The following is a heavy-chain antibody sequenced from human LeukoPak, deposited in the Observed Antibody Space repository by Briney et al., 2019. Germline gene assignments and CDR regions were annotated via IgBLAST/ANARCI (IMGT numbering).Heavy chain of an antibody. CDR2: ISGSGGSA. D-gene: IGHD1-1*01. J-gene: IGHJ6*02. Sequence: GGSLRLSCVGSGFIFSSYAMSWVRQAPGEGLEWVSRISGSGGSAHYADSVKGRFTISRDNSKNTLYLQMNSLRAEDTAIFYCAKTLHMSPTTISYGLDVWGQGITVTVSS. V-gene: IGHV3-23*01. CDR1: GFIFSSYA. CDR3: AKTLHMSPTTISYGLDV.